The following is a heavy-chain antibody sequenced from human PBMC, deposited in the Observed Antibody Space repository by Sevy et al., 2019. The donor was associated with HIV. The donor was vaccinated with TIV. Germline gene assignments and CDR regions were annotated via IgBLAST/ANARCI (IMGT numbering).Heavy chain of an antibody. D-gene: IGHD2-15*01. CDR2: ISPHNGDT. CDR1: GYTFTNYR. V-gene: IGHV1-18*01. Sequence: ASVKVSCKTSGYTFTNYRIFWVRQAPGQGPESMGWISPHNGDTRYAQKFQGRVTLITDTSTTTAYMELRSLRSDDSALYYCARAYCSGGRCYSFAYWGQGTLVTVSS. CDR3: ARAYCSGGRCYSFAY. J-gene: IGHJ4*02.